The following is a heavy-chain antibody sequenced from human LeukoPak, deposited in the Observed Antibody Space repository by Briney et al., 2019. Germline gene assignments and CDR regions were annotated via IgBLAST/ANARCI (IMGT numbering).Heavy chain of an antibody. Sequence: SETLSLTCTVSGGSISSYYWSWIRQPPGKGLEWIGEINHSGSTNYNPSLKSRVTISVDTSKNQFSLKLSSVTAADTAVYYCATHSDTAIDYWGQGTLVTVSS. J-gene: IGHJ4*02. D-gene: IGHD5-18*01. CDR2: INHSGST. V-gene: IGHV4-34*01. CDR1: GGSISSYY. CDR3: ATHSDTAIDY.